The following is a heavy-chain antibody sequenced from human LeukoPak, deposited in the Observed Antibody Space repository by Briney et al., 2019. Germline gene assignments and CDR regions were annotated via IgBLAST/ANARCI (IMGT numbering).Heavy chain of an antibody. D-gene: IGHD3-3*02. V-gene: IGHV4-39*01. Sequence: SETLSLTCTVSGGSISGSPYYWGGIRQSPGTGLEWIASMYYSGSTYYKPSLKSRVTISVDTSKNQFSLKVTSVTAADTAVYYCARHHFCSDTRCYLFSGFDPWGQGARATVPS. CDR2: MYYSGST. CDR3: ARHHFCSDTRCYLFSGFDP. J-gene: IGHJ5*02. CDR1: GGSISGSPYY.